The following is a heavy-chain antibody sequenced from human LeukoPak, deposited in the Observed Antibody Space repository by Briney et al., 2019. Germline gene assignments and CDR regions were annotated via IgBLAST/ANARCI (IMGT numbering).Heavy chain of an antibody. D-gene: IGHD6-19*01. CDR2: IRDDGSNK. V-gene: IGHV3-30*02. CDR1: GFTFSSYG. Sequence: GGSLRLSCAASGFTFSSYGMHWVRQAPGKGLEWVAFIRDDGSNKYYADSVKGRFTISRDNSRNTLYLQMNSLRAEDTAVYYCAKGRGWYFDCWGQGTLATVSS. J-gene: IGHJ4*02. CDR3: AKGRGWYFDC.